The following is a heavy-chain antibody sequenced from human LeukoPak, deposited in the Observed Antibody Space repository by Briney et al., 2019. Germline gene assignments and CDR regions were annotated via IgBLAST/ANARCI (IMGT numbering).Heavy chain of an antibody. D-gene: IGHD3-10*01. CDR1: GFTFSSYA. V-gene: IGHV3-23*01. J-gene: IGHJ4*02. Sequence: PGGSLRLSRAASGFTFSSYAMSWVRQAPGKGLEWVSAISGSGGSTYYADSVKGRFTISRDNSKNTLYLQMNSLRAEDTAVYYCAKGPVWFGESFDYWGQGTLVTVSS. CDR3: AKGPVWFGESFDY. CDR2: ISGSGGST.